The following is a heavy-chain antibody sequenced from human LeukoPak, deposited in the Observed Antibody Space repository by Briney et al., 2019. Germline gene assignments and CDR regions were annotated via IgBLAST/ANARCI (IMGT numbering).Heavy chain of an antibody. CDR3: AWGPPPGSGYYTSHAFDI. Sequence: GASVKVSCKASGGTFSSYTISWVRQAPGQGLEWMRGIIPIFGTANYAQKFQGRVTITTDESTSTAYMKLSSLRSEDTAVYYCAWGPPPGSGYYTSHAFDIWGQGTMVTVSS. J-gene: IGHJ3*02. V-gene: IGHV1-69*05. D-gene: IGHD3-3*01. CDR2: IIPIFGTA. CDR1: GGTFSSYT.